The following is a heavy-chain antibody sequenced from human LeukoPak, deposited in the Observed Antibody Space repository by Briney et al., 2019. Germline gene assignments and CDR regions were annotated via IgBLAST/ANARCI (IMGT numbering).Heavy chain of an antibody. Sequence: TGGSLRLSCTASGFTVGDNYMNWVRQAPGKGLEWVSTIYSGGETYYADSAQGRFTISRDISKNTLSLQMNGLRTEDTALYYCSSGHSTSPPGWGQGTLVTVSS. CDR3: SSGHSTSPPG. J-gene: IGHJ4*02. V-gene: IGHV3-66*01. CDR2: IYSGGET. D-gene: IGHD2/OR15-2a*01. CDR1: GFTVGDNY.